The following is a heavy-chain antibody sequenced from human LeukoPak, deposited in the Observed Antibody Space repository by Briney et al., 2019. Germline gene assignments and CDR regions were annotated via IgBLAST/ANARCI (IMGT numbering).Heavy chain of an antibody. Sequence: GWSLRLSCAASGSTFSSYAMSWVRQAPGKRLEWVSAISGSGGSTYYADSVKGRFTISRDNSKNTLYLQMNSLRAEDTAVYYCAKDQLRYDILTGYYHRYFDYWGQGTLVTGSS. CDR2: ISGSGGST. D-gene: IGHD3-9*01. V-gene: IGHV3-23*01. J-gene: IGHJ4*02. CDR3: AKDQLRYDILTGYYHRYFDY. CDR1: GSTFSSYA.